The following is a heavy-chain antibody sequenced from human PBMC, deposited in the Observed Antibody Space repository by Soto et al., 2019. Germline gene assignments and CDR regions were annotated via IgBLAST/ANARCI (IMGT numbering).Heavy chain of an antibody. J-gene: IGHJ4*02. CDR1: GLNFSSYL. V-gene: IGHV3-7*01. Sequence: GGSLILSCAASGLNFSSYLMSWVRQAPGKGLEWVANIKQDGSEKYYVDSVKGRFTISRDNAKSSLYLQMNNLTHEDTAVYYCARDRPVDYWGQGTPVTVPQ. CDR3: ARDRPVDY. CDR2: IKQDGSEK.